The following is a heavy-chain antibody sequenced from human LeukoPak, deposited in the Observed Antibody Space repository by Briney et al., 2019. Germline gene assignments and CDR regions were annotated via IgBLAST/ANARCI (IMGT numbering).Heavy chain of an antibody. CDR1: GYTFTSYG. V-gene: IGHV1-18*01. Sequence: GASVKVSCKASGYTFTSYGISWVRQAPGQGLEWMGWISAYNGNTNYAQKLQGRVTMTTDTSTSTAYMELRSLRSDDTAVYYCARDLWSSGWPDAFDIWGQGIMVTVSS. CDR3: ARDLWSSGWPDAFDI. J-gene: IGHJ3*02. D-gene: IGHD6-19*01. CDR2: ISAYNGNT.